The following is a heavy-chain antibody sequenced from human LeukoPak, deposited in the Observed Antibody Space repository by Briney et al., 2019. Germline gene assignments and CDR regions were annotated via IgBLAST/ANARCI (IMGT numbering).Heavy chain of an antibody. V-gene: IGHV3-48*04. CDR2: ISNSGVNT. D-gene: IGHD3-16*01. CDR3: ARPNLGHDY. CDR1: GFTFSSYA. Sequence: GGSLRLSCAASGFTFSSYAMHWVRQAPGAGLEWVSYISNSGVNTYYADSVKGRFTISRDNARNSLFLLMDNLRAEDTAVYYCARPNLGHDYWGQGTLVTVSS. J-gene: IGHJ4*02.